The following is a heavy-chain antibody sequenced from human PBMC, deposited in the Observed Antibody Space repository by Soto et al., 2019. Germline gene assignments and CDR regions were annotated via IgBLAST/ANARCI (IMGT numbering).Heavy chain of an antibody. V-gene: IGHV4-31*03. D-gene: IGHD3-22*01. J-gene: IGHJ4*02. Sequence: SETLSLTCTVSGGSISSGGYYWSWIRQHPGKGLEWIGYIYYSGSTYYNPSLKSRVTISVDTSKNQFSLKLSSVTAADTAVYYCARDRPIGYYDSSGPGYYFDYWGQGTLVTVSS. CDR1: GGSISSGGYY. CDR2: IYYSGST. CDR3: ARDRPIGYYDSSGPGYYFDY.